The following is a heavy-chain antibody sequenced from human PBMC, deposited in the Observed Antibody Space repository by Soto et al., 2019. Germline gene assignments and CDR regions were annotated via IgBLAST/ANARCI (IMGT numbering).Heavy chain of an antibody. CDR1: GFTFTNAW. Sequence: GGSLRLSCAASGFTFTNAWMSWVRQAPGKGLEWVGRIKSKTDGGTTDYAAPVKGKFTISRDDSKNTLYLQMNSLKTEDTAVYYCTTARGTYGAEYFQHWGQGTLVTVSS. J-gene: IGHJ1*01. CDR3: TTARGTYGAEYFQH. CDR2: IKSKTDGGTT. V-gene: IGHV3-15*01. D-gene: IGHD4-17*01.